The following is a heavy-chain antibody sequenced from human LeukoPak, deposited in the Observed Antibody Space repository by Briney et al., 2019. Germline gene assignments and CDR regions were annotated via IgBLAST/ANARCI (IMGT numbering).Heavy chain of an antibody. D-gene: IGHD6-13*01. J-gene: IGHJ4*02. CDR1: GFTFSSYA. CDR2: IGGGGCCA. Sequence: PGGSLRLSCAASGFTFSSYAMTWVRQAPGKGLEWLSAIGGGGCCASYPDSVKGRFTISRDNSKNTLYLQMNSLRAEDTAVYYCAKSGPDIAAADYWGQGTLVTVSS. V-gene: IGHV3-23*01. CDR3: AKSGPDIAAADY.